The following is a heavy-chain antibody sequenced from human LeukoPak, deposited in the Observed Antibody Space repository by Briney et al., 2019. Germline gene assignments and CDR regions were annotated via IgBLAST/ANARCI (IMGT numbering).Heavy chain of an antibody. J-gene: IGHJ2*01. CDR3: ARRVVNNRNWYFNL. CDR2: IYPGDSNT. Sequence: GESLKISCKGSGYRFTNYWIGWVRQMPGKGLEWMGIIYPGDSNTRYSPSFQGQVTISADKSINTAYVQWSSLKASDTAMYYCARRVVNNRNWYFNLWGRGILVTVSS. D-gene: IGHD4-23*01. V-gene: IGHV5-51*01. CDR1: GYRFTNYW.